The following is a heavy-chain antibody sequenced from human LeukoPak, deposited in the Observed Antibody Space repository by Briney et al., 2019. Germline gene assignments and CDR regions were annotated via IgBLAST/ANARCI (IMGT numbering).Heavy chain of an antibody. CDR2: ISPYNDNT. CDR1: GHSFPSYG. D-gene: IGHD3-10*01. CDR3: ARHFYGSGTYYHFDY. J-gene: IGHJ4*02. V-gene: IGHV1-18*01. Sequence: ASVKVSCTASGHSFPSYGISWVRQAPGQGPEWMGWISPYNDNTNYAQKLQGRATLTTDTSTSTAYMELRSLRSDDTAVYYCARHFYGSGTYYHFDYWGQGTLVTVSS.